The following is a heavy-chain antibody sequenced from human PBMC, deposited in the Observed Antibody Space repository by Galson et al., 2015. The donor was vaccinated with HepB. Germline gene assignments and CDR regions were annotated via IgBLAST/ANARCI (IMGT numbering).Heavy chain of an antibody. CDR2: NNQDGTYS. V-gene: IGHV3-74*01. CDR1: GFTFRYYW. CDR3: ASYNWGRPVDY. D-gene: IGHD1-1*01. J-gene: IGHJ4*02. Sequence: SMRLSCADSGFTFRYYWMYWVRRGPGKGLVGVSGNNQDGTYSVHADSVRGRFTISRDNAKNTLYLQMNSLRVDDTAVYYCASYNWGRPVDYWGQGALVTVSS.